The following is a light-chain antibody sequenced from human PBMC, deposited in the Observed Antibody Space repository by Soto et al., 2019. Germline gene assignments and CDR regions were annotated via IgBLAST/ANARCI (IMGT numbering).Light chain of an antibody. CDR1: QSIRSD. J-gene: IGKJ1*01. CDR2: TTS. CDR3: QQGFSRPRT. Sequence: DIQMTQSPSSLSASVGDRVTITCRASQSIRSDLNWYQQKPGKAPKLLIYTTSKLESDVPSRFSGSGSGTDFTLTINNLRPGDCAIYICQQGFSRPRTFGQGTTLEIK. V-gene: IGKV1-39*01.